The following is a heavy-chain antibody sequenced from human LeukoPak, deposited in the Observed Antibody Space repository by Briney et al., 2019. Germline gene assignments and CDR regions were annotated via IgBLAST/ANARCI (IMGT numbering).Heavy chain of an antibody. V-gene: IGHV1-69*06. J-gene: IGHJ4*02. D-gene: IGHD6-19*01. Sequence: SVKVFCKASGGTFSSYAISWVRQAPGQGLEWMGGIIPIFGTANYAQKFQGRVTITADKSTSTAYMELSSLRAEDMAVYYCARDQGYSSGWYSSFDYWGQGTLVTVSS. CDR1: GGTFSSYA. CDR3: ARDQGYSSGWYSSFDY. CDR2: IIPIFGTA.